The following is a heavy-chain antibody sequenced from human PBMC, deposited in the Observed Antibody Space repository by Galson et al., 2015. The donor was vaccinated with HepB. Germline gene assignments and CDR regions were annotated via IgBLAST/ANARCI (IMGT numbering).Heavy chain of an antibody. V-gene: IGHV3-21*01. D-gene: IGHD3-10*01. CDR1: GFTFSSYS. CDR3: ARDEALMGPYYYGSGSNGGSFDY. J-gene: IGHJ4*02. CDR2: ISSSSSYI. Sequence: SLRLSCAASGFTFSSYSMNWVRQAPGKGLEWVSSISSSSSYIYYADSVKGRFTISRDNAKNSLYLQMNSLRAEDTAVYYCARDEALMGPYYYGSGSNGGSFDYWGQGTLVTVSS.